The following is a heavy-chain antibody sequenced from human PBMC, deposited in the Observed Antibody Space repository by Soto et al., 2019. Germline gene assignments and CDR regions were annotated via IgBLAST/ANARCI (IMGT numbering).Heavy chain of an antibody. V-gene: IGHV3-30*18. CDR1: GFTFSSYG. Sequence: GGSLRLSCAASGFTFSSYGMHWVRQAPGKGLEWVAVIPYDGSDKYYADSVKGRFTISRDNHRNTLFLQMDSLRAEDTAIFYCAKDIRAAAGTGYYYYNGMDVWGQGTTVTVSS. CDR3: AKDIRAAAGTGYYYYNGMDV. D-gene: IGHD6-13*01. CDR2: IPYDGSDK. J-gene: IGHJ6*02.